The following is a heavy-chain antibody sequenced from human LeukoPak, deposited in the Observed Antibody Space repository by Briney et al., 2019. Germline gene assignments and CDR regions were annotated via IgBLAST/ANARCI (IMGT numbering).Heavy chain of an antibody. V-gene: IGHV4-59*01. D-gene: IGHD3-22*01. Sequence: SETLSLTCTVSGGSISTYYWSWIRQPPGKGLEWIGYIYYSGGTNYNPSLKSRVTISVDTSKNQFSLKLRSVTAADTAVYYCTRYDSDTAMLDYWGQGTLVTVSS. J-gene: IGHJ4*02. CDR2: IYYSGGT. CDR3: TRYDSDTAMLDY. CDR1: GGSISTYY.